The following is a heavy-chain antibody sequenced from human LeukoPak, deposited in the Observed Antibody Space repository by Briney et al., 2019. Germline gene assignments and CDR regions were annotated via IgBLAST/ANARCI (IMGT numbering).Heavy chain of an antibody. D-gene: IGHD3-22*01. Sequence: ASVKVSCKASGYTFTNYDINWVRQAPGQGLEWMGWMNPNSGNTSYAQKFQGRVTMTRDTSISTAYMELNSLRSEDTAVYYCARVHYYDSKGNWFDPWGQGTLVTVSS. J-gene: IGHJ5*02. CDR2: MNPNSGNT. CDR3: ARVHYYDSKGNWFDP. V-gene: IGHV1-8*01. CDR1: GYTFTNYD.